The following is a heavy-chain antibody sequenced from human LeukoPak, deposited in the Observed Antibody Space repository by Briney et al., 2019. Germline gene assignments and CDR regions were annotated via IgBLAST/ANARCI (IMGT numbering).Heavy chain of an antibody. J-gene: IGHJ3*02. CDR2: IVVGSGST. CDR1: GFTFTNSA. V-gene: IGHV1-58*02. Sequence: GASVKVSCKASGFTFTNSAMQWVRQARGQRLEWIGWIVVGSGSTRYAQKFQERVIITRDMSTTKAYMEMSSLTSEDTAVYYCGAVDGNRGSYDAFDIWGQGTLVNVSS. D-gene: IGHD1-14*01. CDR3: GAVDGNRGSYDAFDI.